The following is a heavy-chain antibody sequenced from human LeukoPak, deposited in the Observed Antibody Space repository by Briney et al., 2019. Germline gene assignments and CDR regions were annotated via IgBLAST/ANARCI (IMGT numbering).Heavy chain of an antibody. V-gene: IGHV1-8*01. D-gene: IGHD3-22*01. J-gene: IGHJ4*02. CDR2: MNPNSGNT. Sequence: ASVKVSCKASGYTFTSYDINWVRQATGQGLEWMGWMNPNSGNTGYAQKFQGRVTMTRNTSISTAYMELSSLRSEDTAVYYCARRIVVVNGYYFDYWGQGTLVTVSS. CDR3: ARRIVVVNGYYFDY. CDR1: GYTFTSYD.